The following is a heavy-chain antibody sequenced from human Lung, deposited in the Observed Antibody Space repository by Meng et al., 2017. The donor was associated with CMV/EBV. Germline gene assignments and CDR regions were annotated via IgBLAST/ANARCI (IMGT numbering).Heavy chain of an antibody. V-gene: IGHV3-30*04. Sequence: GGSLRLSCVASPGFTLSGYSMHWVRQAPGKGLEWVALISYDGSTEYYADSVRGRFSISRDNTKKTLYVHMNSLRPEDTGIYYCARDVTTLGYSGMDVWGQGXTVTASS. CDR1: PGFTLSGYS. CDR2: ISYDGSTE. J-gene: IGHJ6*02. D-gene: IGHD4-23*01. CDR3: ARDVTTLGYSGMDV.